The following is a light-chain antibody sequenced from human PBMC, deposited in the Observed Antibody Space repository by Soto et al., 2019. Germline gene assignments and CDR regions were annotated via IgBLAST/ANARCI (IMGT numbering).Light chain of an antibody. CDR3: QTWATGPDWV. J-gene: IGLJ3*02. Sequence: QSVLTQSPSASASLGASVKLTCTLSSGHSSYTIVWHQQQPDKGPRYLMNLDSDGSHYRGDGIPDRFSGSSSGTERYLTISSLQSEDEADYYCQTWATGPDWVFGGGTQLTVL. CDR2: LDSDGSH. V-gene: IGLV4-69*01. CDR1: SGHSSYT.